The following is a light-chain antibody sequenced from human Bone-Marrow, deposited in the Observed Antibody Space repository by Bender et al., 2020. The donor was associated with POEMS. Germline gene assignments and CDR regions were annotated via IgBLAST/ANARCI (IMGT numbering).Light chain of an antibody. CDR1: DLGDKY. J-gene: IGLJ2*01. CDR3: QAWDTYSVI. CDR2: QDT. V-gene: IGLV3-1*01. Sequence: SYEVTQPPSVSLSPGQTASITCSGDDLGDKYVVWYQQKPGQSPVLVIYQDTKRPSGIPERFSGSNSGNTATLTISGTQAMDEADYYCQAWDTYSVIFGGGTKLTVL.